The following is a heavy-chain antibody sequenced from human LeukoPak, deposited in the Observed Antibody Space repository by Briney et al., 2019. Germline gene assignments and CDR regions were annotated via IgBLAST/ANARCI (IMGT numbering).Heavy chain of an antibody. CDR2: IYPGDSDT. V-gene: IGHV5-51*01. Sequence: GESLKISCKGSGYSFTSYWIGWVRQMPGKGLEWMGIIYPGDSDTRYSPSFQAQVTISADKSISTAYLQWSSLKASDTAMYYCARLFGFRESLGWFDPWGQGTLVTVSS. J-gene: IGHJ5*02. D-gene: IGHD3-10*01. CDR1: GYSFTSYW. CDR3: ARLFGFRESLGWFDP.